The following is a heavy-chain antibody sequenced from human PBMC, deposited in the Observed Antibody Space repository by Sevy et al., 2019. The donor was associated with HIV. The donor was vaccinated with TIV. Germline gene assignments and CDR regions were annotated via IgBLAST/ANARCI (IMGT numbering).Heavy chain of an antibody. J-gene: IGHJ4*02. CDR3: ARAYGSDGSCYEGAY. CDR1: GYTFTGYY. Sequence: ASVKVSCKASGYTFTGYYIHWVRQAPGQGLEWMGRISPMNGDTDYAQKFQGRVTMTRDTSISAAYLDVTRLRSDETATYYCARAYGSDGSCYEGAYWGQGTLVTVSS. D-gene: IGHD2-15*01. CDR2: ISPMNGDT. V-gene: IGHV1-2*06.